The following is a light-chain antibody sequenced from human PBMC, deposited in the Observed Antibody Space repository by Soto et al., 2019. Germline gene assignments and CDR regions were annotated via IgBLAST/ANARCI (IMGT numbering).Light chain of an antibody. V-gene: IGKV3-20*01. Sequence: EMVWTQSPGTLPLSPGERATLSCRASQSVSSSYLAWYQQKPGQAPRVLICRGSSRATGLPARFSGSGSGTGFNLTIRRLEPEDFALYYCQQYGYPPWTFGQGAHVEIK. CDR2: RGS. J-gene: IGKJ1*01. CDR3: QQYGYPPWT. CDR1: QSVSSSY.